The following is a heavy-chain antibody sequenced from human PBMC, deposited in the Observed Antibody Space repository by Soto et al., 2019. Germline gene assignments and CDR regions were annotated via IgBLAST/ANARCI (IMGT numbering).Heavy chain of an antibody. CDR1: GFTFSAYA. CDR2: IIGSGGST. Sequence: PGGSLRLSCAASGFTFSAYAMTWVRQAPGKGLEWVSGIIGSGGSTYYADSVKGRFTISRENSKNTVYLQMNSLKTEDTAVYYCTTSRIPYSSSWYGAWGYWGQGTLVTVSS. J-gene: IGHJ4*02. D-gene: IGHD6-19*01. CDR3: TTSRIPYSSSWYGAWGY. V-gene: IGHV3-23*01.